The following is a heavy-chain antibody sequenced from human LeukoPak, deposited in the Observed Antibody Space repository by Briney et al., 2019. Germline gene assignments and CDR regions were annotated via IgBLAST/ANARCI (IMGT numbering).Heavy chain of an antibody. Sequence: SETLSLTCAVYGGSFSGYYWSWIRQPPGKGLEWIGSIYYSGSTYYNPSLKSRVTISVDTSKNQFSLKLSSVTAADTAVYYCARNDYYDSSGYYYRFGYWGQGTLVTVSS. CDR3: ARNDYYDSSGYYYRFGY. CDR1: GGSFSGYY. J-gene: IGHJ4*02. V-gene: IGHV4-34*01. D-gene: IGHD3-22*01. CDR2: IYYSGST.